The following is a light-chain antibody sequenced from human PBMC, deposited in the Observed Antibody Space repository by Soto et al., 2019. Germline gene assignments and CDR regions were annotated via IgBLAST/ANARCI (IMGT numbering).Light chain of an antibody. CDR3: QQYNKWPWT. V-gene: IGKV3-15*01. Sequence: EIVMTQSPATLSVSPGERATLSCRASQSGSSDLAWYQQKPGQAPRLLTYGASTRATGIPARFSGSGSGTEFTLTISSLQSEDFAVYYCQQYNKWPWTFGQGTKVEIK. J-gene: IGKJ1*01. CDR2: GAS. CDR1: QSGSSD.